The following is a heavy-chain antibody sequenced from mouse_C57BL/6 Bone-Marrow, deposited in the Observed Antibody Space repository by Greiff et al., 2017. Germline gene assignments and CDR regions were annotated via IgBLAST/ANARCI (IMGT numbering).Heavy chain of an antibody. Sequence: VQLKESGPVLVKPGPSVKISCKASGFTFTDYYMHWVKQSHGKRLEWIGLVYPYNGGTSYKQKFKGKATLTVDTSSITAYMELNSLTAEDSAVYYGARPNYYGSSPWFAYWGQGTLVTVSA. J-gene: IGHJ3*01. CDR3: ARPNYYGSSPWFAY. CDR1: GFTFTDYY. D-gene: IGHD1-1*01. V-gene: IGHV1-36*01. CDR2: VYPYNGGT.